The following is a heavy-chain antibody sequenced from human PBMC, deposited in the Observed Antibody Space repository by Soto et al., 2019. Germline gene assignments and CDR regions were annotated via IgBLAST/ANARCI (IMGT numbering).Heavy chain of an antibody. J-gene: IGHJ6*02. CDR1: GFTFSSYA. CDR3: ANPKVAYYDSSGYYQYGMDV. Sequence: EVQLLESGGGLVQPGGSLRLSCAASGFTFSSYAMSWVRQAPGKGLEWVSAISGSGGSTYYADSVKGRFTISRDNSKNTLYLQMNSLRAEDTAVYYCANPKVAYYDSSGYYQYGMDVWGQGTTVTVSS. D-gene: IGHD3-22*01. CDR2: ISGSGGST. V-gene: IGHV3-23*01.